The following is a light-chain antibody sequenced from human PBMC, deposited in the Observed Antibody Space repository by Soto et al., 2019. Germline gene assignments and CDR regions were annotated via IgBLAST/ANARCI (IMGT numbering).Light chain of an antibody. CDR2: KAS. Sequence: DIQMTQSPSTLSASVGDRLTITCRAGQSISSWLAWYQQKPGKPPNLLIYKASSLEGGVPSWFSGSGSGTEFTLTISSLHPDDSATYYCQQYDSYPLTFGGGTKVEIK. CDR1: QSISSW. CDR3: QQYDSYPLT. J-gene: IGKJ4*01. V-gene: IGKV1-5*03.